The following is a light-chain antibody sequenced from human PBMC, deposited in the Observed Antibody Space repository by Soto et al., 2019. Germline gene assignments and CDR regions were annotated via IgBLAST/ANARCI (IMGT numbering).Light chain of an antibody. CDR3: QHYGTSAL. J-gene: IGKJ3*01. CDR1: QSVSSSY. CDR2: DAS. V-gene: IGKV3-20*01. Sequence: EIVLTQSPGTLSLSPGERATLSCRASQSVSSSYLAWYQQKPGQAPRLLIYDASRATGIPDRFSASGSGTDFTLTITRLETEDFAVYYCQHYGTSALFGPGTKVDI.